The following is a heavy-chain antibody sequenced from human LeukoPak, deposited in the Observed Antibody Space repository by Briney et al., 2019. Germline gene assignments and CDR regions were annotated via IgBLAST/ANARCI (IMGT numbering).Heavy chain of an antibody. Sequence: ASVKVSCKASGYTFTDYYMHWVRQAPGQGLEWMGWISPNSGETSCAQKFQGRVTMTRDTSIRTVYMEVNSLRPDDTAVFYCARDGNFDYWGQGTLVTVSS. J-gene: IGHJ4*02. CDR2: ISPNSGET. CDR1: GYTFTDYY. D-gene: IGHD1-1*01. CDR3: ARDGNFDY. V-gene: IGHV1-2*02.